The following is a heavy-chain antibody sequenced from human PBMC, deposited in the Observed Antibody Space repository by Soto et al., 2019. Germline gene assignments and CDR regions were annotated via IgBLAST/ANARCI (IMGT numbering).Heavy chain of an antibody. CDR3: ARDRPTSSIRARDYYYAMDV. CDR2: ISSYNGNT. CDR1: GYTFITYG. V-gene: IGHV1-18*01. Sequence: ASVKVSCKASGYTFITYGISWVRQAPGQGLEWMGWISSYNGNTNYAQKIRGRVTMTTDTSTTTAYMELRSLRSDDTAVYYCARDRPTSSIRARDYYYAMDVWG. J-gene: IGHJ6*02. D-gene: IGHD6-6*01.